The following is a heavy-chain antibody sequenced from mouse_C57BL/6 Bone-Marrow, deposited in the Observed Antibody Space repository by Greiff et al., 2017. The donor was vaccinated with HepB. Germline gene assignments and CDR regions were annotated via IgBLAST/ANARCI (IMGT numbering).Heavy chain of an antibody. D-gene: IGHD1-1*01. CDR3: ARKRDTVVSPLGYFDV. V-gene: IGHV1-4*01. CDR1: GYTFTSYT. CDR2: INPSSGYT. J-gene: IGHJ1*03. Sequence: QVQLQQSGAELARPGASVKMSCKASGYTFTSYTMHWVKQRPGQGLEWIGYINPSSGYTKYNQKFKDKATLTADKSSSTAYMQLSSLTSEDSAVYYCARKRDTVVSPLGYFDVWGTGTTVTVSS.